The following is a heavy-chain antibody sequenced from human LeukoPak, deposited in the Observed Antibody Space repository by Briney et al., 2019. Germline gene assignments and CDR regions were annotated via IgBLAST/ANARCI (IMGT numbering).Heavy chain of an antibody. Sequence: GRSLRLSCAASGFTFSSYAMHWVRQAPGKGLEWVAVISYDGSNKYYADSVKGRFTISRDNSKNTLYLQMNSLRAEDTAVYYCAKDRPVGGVIVTGLDYWGQGTLVTVSS. V-gene: IGHV3-30*04. CDR3: AKDRPVGGVIVTGLDY. D-gene: IGHD3-16*02. CDR1: GFTFSSYA. CDR2: ISYDGSNK. J-gene: IGHJ4*02.